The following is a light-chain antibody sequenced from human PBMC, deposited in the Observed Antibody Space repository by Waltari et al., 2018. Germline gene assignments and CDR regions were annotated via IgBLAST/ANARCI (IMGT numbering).Light chain of an antibody. CDR1: QSVSSSY. Sequence: EIVLTQSPRTLSLSPGARATLSCRASQSVSSSYLAWYQQKPCQAPRLLIYVASSMSTGIPDRFSGSGSGTDFTLTISRLEPEDFAVYYCQQYGSSPFTFGPGTKVDIK. V-gene: IGKV3-20*01. J-gene: IGKJ3*01. CDR2: VAS. CDR3: QQYGSSPFT.